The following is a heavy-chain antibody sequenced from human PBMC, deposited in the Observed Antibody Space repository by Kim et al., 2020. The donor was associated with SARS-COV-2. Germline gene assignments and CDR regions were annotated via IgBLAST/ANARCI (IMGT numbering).Heavy chain of an antibody. CDR2: ISAYNGNT. CDR3: ARQVCSGDCYSWEYYYGMDV. J-gene: IGHJ6*02. Sequence: ASVKVSCKASGYTFTSHGISWVRQASGQGLEWMGWISAYNGNTNYAQKLQGRATMTTDTSMSTAYMELRSLRSDDTAVYYCARQVCSGDCYSWEYYYGMDVWGQGTTVTVSS. CDR1: GYTFTSHG. V-gene: IGHV1-18*04. D-gene: IGHD2-21*02.